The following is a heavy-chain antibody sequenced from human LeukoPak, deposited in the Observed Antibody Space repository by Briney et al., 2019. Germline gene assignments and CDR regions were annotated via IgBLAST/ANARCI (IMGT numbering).Heavy chain of an antibody. Sequence: SQTLSLTCAVSGGSISSGSYYWSWIRQPAGKGLEWIGRIYTSGSTNYNPSLKSRVTISVDTSKNQFSLKLSSVTAADTAVYYCARDPSQSYYDILTGYSHGDYWGQGTLVTVSS. D-gene: IGHD3-9*01. CDR2: IYTSGST. CDR1: GGSISSGSYY. J-gene: IGHJ4*02. CDR3: ARDPSQSYYDILTGYSHGDY. V-gene: IGHV4-61*02.